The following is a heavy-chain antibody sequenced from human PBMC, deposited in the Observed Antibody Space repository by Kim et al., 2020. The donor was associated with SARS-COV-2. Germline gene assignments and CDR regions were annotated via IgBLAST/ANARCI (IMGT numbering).Heavy chain of an antibody. V-gene: IGHV3-30-3*01. J-gene: IGHJ4*02. CDR1: GFTFSSYA. CDR2: ISYDGSNK. D-gene: IGHD4-17*01. Sequence: GGSLRLSCAASGFTFSSYAMHWVRQAPGKGLEWVAVISYDGSNKYYADSVKGRFTISRDNSKNTLYLQMNSLRAEDTAVYYCARLSSPDGTYGDMDYWGQGTLVTVSS. CDR3: ARLSSPDGTYGDMDY.